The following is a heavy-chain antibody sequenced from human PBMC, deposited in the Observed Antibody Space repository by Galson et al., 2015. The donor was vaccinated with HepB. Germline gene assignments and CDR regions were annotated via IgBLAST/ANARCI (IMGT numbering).Heavy chain of an antibody. V-gene: IGHV3-64D*06. D-gene: IGHD2-15*01. CDR2: ISSNGGST. CDR3: VKWGGGDCSGGSCYPDAFDI. Sequence: SLRLSCAASGFTFSSYAMHWVRQAPGKGLEYVSAISSNGGSTYYADSVKGRFTISRDNSKNTLYLQMSSLRAEDTAVYYCVKWGGGDCSGGSCYPDAFDIWGQGTMVTVSS. CDR1: GFTFSSYA. J-gene: IGHJ3*02.